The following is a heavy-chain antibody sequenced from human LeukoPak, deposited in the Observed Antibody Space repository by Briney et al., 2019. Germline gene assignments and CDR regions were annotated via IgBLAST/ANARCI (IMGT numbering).Heavy chain of an antibody. CDR3: ARGPDPPYYDFWSGYFTYYFDY. Sequence: GASVKVSCKASGYTFTSFDINWVRQATGQGLEWMGWMNPNSGNTGYAQKFQGRVTMTRNTSISTAYMELSSLRSEDTTVYYCARGPDPPYYDFWSGYFTYYFDYWGQGTLVTVSS. CDR1: GYTFTSFD. V-gene: IGHV1-8*01. J-gene: IGHJ4*02. D-gene: IGHD3-3*01. CDR2: MNPNSGNT.